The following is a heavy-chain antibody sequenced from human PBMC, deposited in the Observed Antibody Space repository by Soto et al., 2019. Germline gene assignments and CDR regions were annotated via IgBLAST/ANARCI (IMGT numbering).Heavy chain of an antibody. CDR2: INHSGST. CDR1: VGSFSGYY. D-gene: IGHD3-9*01. Sequence: PSETLSLTCAFYVGSFSGYYWSCIRQPPGKWLEWIGEINHSGSTNYNPSLKSRVTISVDTSKNQFSLKLSSVTAADKAVYYCARGGHKGPFDWLPHYYGMQVWGQGTTDNVSS. CDR3: ARGGHKGPFDWLPHYYGMQV. V-gene: IGHV4-34*01. J-gene: IGHJ6*01.